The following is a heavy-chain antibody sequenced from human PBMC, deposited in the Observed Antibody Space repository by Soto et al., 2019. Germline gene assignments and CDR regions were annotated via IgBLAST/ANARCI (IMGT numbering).Heavy chain of an antibody. CDR1: GGSVSSRNW. CDR2: ISQSGTA. D-gene: IGHD2-15*01. V-gene: IGHV4-4*02. Sequence: QVQLQESVPGLVKPSETLSLTCAVSGGSVSSRNWWSWVRQPPGKGLEWIGQISQSGTANYNPSLSSRVSISVDKSKNQVSLILRSVTAADTAVYFCARHGGRVFDYWGQGILVTVPS. CDR3: ARHGGRVFDY. J-gene: IGHJ4*02.